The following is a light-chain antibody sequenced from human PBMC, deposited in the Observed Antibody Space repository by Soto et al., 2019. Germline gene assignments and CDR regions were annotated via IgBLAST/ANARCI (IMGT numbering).Light chain of an antibody. Sequence: PGERATLSCRASRTVDGNYLAWYHQKPGQAPRLLIYGASSRATGIPDRFSGSGSGTDFTLTISRLEPEDFAVYYCQQYNSWPPITFGQGTRLEIK. J-gene: IGKJ5*01. V-gene: IGKV3-20*01. CDR3: QQYNSWPPIT. CDR2: GAS. CDR1: RTVDGNY.